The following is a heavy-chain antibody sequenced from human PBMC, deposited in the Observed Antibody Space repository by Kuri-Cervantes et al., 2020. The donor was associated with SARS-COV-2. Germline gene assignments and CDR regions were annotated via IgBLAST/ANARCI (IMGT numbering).Heavy chain of an antibody. CDR3: ARVNARWYTSPGYYYYYMDV. CDR1: GYSISSGYY. D-gene: IGHD4-23*01. Sequence: GSLRLSCAVSGYSISSGYYWGWIRQPPGKGLEWIGSIYHSGSTYYNPSLKSRVTISVDTSKNQFSLKLSSVTAADTAVYYCARVNARWYTSPGYYYYYMDVWGKGTTVTVSS. V-gene: IGHV4-38-2*01. J-gene: IGHJ6*03. CDR2: IYHSGST.